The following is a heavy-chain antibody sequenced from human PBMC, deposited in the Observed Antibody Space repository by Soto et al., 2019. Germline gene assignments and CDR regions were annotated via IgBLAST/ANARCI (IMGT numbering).Heavy chain of an antibody. D-gene: IGHD5-12*01. CDR1: GFTVTINY. J-gene: IGHJ4*02. Sequence: EVQVVESGGGLVQPGGSLRLSCAVSGFTVTINYMSWVRQAPGKGLEWVSVIYSGGTIYYAHSVKGRFTISRDTSKNTLYLQMNSLRCDVTAVYYCHGYGYWGQGTLVTVSS. CDR2: IYSGGTI. V-gene: IGHV3-53*01. CDR3: HGYGY.